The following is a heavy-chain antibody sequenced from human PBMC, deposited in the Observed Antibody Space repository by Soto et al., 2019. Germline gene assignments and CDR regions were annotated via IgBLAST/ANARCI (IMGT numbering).Heavy chain of an antibody. D-gene: IGHD4-17*01. CDR3: AKLGGDYAYYYYGMDV. V-gene: IGHV3-23*01. Sequence: GGSLRLSCAASGFTFSSYAMSWVRQAPGKGLEWVSAISGSGGSTYYADSVKGRFTISRDNSKNTLYLQMNSLRAEDTAVYYCAKLGGDYAYYYYGMDVWGQGTTVTVSS. CDR1: GFTFSSYA. J-gene: IGHJ6*02. CDR2: ISGSGGST.